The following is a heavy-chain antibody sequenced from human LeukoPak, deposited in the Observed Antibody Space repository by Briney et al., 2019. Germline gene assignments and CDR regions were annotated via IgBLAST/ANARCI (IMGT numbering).Heavy chain of an antibody. D-gene: IGHD6-6*01. Sequence: SETLSLTCTVSGGSVSSYYWSWIRQTPEKGLEWIGYMSYSGRTDYGPSLKSRATMSVDTSKNQFSLKLSSVTAADTAVYYCARGRGIAARPGYYFDYWGQGTLVTVSS. CDR2: MSYSGRT. CDR3: ARGRGIAARPGYYFDY. CDR1: GGSVSSYY. V-gene: IGHV4-59*02. J-gene: IGHJ4*02.